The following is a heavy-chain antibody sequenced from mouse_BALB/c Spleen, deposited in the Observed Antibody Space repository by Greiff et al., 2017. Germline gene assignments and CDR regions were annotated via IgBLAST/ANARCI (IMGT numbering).Heavy chain of an antibody. CDR2: IDPETGGT. CDR3: TVYYRYNYFDY. D-gene: IGHD2-14*01. J-gene: IGHJ2*01. CDR1: GYTFTDYE. V-gene: IGHV1-15*01. Sequence: VQLQQSGAELVRPGASVTLSCKASGYTFTDYEMHWVKQTPVHGLEWIGAIDPETGGTAYNQKFKGKATLTADKSSSTAYMELRSLTSEDSAVYYCTVYYRYNYFDYWGQGTTLTVSS.